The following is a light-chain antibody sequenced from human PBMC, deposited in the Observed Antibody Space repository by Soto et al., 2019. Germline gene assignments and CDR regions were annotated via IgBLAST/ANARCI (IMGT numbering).Light chain of an antibody. Sequence: DMVLTQSPGTLSLSPGERATLSCRSSQSVSSNYLAWYQQKPDQAPRLVIYDVSGRATGIPDRFSGSGSGTDFTLTIRRLEPEDSAVYYCQQYGISPTFGQGTKVEIK. CDR3: QQYGISPT. CDR2: DVS. CDR1: QSVSSNY. J-gene: IGKJ1*01. V-gene: IGKV3-20*01.